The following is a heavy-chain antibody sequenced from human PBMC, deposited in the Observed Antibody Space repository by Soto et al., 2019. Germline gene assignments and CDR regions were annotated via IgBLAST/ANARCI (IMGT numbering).Heavy chain of an antibody. V-gene: IGHV3-23*01. CDR1: GFTFSNSA. Sequence: GGSLRLSCAASGFTFSNSAMNWVRQTPGKGLEWVSTISGSDGITYYADSVKGRFTISRDNSKNTLSLQMNSLRADDTAVYYCAKDWGRYRYYYFDYWGQGTLVTVSS. J-gene: IGHJ4*02. CDR2: ISGSDGIT. CDR3: AKDWGRYRYYYFDY. D-gene: IGHD3-16*02.